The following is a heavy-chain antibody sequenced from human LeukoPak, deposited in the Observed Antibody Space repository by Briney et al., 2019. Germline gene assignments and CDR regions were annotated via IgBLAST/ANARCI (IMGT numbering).Heavy chain of an antibody. V-gene: IGHV3-15*01. CDR3: TARYYSSSGSYSRIDY. CDR1: GFTFSNAW. CDR2: IKSETDGGTA. Sequence: GGSLRLSCGASGFTFSNAWMSWVRQAPGEGLEWVGRIKSETDGGTADYAAPVKGRFTISRDDSQNTLSLQMNSLKTEDTAVYYCTARYYSSSGSYSRIDYWGQGTPVTVSS. D-gene: IGHD3-10*01. J-gene: IGHJ4*02.